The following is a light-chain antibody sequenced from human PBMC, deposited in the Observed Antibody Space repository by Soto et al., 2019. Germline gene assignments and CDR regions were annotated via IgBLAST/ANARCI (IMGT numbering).Light chain of an antibody. CDR3: QSYDSSLSGVV. CDR1: SSNIGARYD. Sequence: QSVLTQPPSVSGAPGQRVTISCTGSSSNIGARYDVHWFQQLPGTAPKLLSYGNSNRPSGVPDRFSGSRSGTSASLAITGLQAEYEAYYYCQSYDSSLSGVVFGGGTKLTVL. V-gene: IGLV1-40*01. J-gene: IGLJ2*01. CDR2: GNS.